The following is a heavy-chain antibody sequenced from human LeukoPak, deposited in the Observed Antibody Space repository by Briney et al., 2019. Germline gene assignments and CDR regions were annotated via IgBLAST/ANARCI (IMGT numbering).Heavy chain of an antibody. Sequence: GGSLRLSCAASGFTFSSFGIHWVRQAPGKGLEWVALIWYDGSKQYYADSVKGRFTISRDNSKSTVYLQMNSLRAEDTAVYFCARDWADSGSDYWGKGTLVIVSS. D-gene: IGHD5-12*01. J-gene: IGHJ4*02. CDR2: IWYDGSKQ. CDR1: GFTFSSFG. V-gene: IGHV3-33*01. CDR3: ARDWADSGSDY.